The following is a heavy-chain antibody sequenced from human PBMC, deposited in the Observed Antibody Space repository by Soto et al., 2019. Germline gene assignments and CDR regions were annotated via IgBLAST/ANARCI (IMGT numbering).Heavy chain of an antibody. Sequence: QVQLQESGPGLVKPSETLSLTCTVSGGSITNSYLSWIRQPPGKGLEWIGYIYYSGSTNYNPSLXRXVXXSEDTSQNQFSLKLTSVTAADTAVYYCARGRWFDPWGQGTLVTVSS. CDR2: IYYSGST. CDR3: ARGRWFDP. V-gene: IGHV4-59*08. D-gene: IGHD1-26*01. CDR1: GGSITNSY. J-gene: IGHJ5*02.